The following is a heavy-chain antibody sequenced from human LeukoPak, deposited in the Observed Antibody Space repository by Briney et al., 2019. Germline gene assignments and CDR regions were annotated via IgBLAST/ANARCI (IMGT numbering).Heavy chain of an antibody. V-gene: IGHV1-2*02. CDR2: INPHSGAK. Sequence: GASVKVSCKASGYGFSDFYFNWVRQAPGEGLEWMGWINPHSGAKNYAQRFQGRVSMDASFDTAYMELSRLTSDDKAVYYCATSSSGTHTRDPWGQGTLVTVSS. CDR3: ATSSSGTHTRDP. D-gene: IGHD5-12*01. J-gene: IGHJ5*02. CDR1: GYGFSDFY.